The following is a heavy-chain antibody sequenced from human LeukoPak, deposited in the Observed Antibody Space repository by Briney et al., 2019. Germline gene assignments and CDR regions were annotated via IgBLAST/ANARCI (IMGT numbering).Heavy chain of an antibody. V-gene: IGHV3-48*02. CDR1: GFTFSSYS. CDR2: ISSSSSTI. CDR3: ARDPPGIAAALNYFDY. J-gene: IGHJ4*02. D-gene: IGHD6-13*01. Sequence: PGGSLRLSCAASGFTFSSYSMNWVRQAPGKGLEWVSYISSSSSTIYYADSVKGRFTIPRDNAKNSLYLQMNSLRDEDTAVYYCARDPPGIAAALNYFDYWGQGTLVTVSS.